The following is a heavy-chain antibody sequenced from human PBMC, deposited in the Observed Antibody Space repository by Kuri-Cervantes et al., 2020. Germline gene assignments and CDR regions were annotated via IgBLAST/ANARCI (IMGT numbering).Heavy chain of an antibody. Sequence: ASVKVSCKASGYTFTSYAMHWVRQAPGQRLEWMGWINAGNGNTKYSQKFQGRVTITRDTSASTAYMELNSLRAEDTAVYYCARDYYYDSSGRPPTFDYWGQGTLVTVSS. D-gene: IGHD3-22*01. V-gene: IGHV1-3*01. CDR3: ARDYYYDSSGRPPTFDY. CDR2: INAGNGNT. CDR1: GYTFTSYA. J-gene: IGHJ4*02.